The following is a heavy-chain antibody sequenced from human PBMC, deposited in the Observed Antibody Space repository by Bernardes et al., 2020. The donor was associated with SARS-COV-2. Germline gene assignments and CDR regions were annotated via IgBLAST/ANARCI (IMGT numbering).Heavy chain of an antibody. V-gene: IGHV3-48*03. D-gene: IGHD3-10*01. CDR2: INTGGSTK. CDR1: GFIFSNYE. Sequence: GSLRLSCAVSGFIFSNYEMNWVRQAPGKGLEWVSNINTGGSTKYADSVRGRFTISRDNAKNSLYLEMNSLRVEDTAVYYCARGTRSFGSYWGQGTLVTVSS. CDR3: ARGTRSFGSY. J-gene: IGHJ4*02.